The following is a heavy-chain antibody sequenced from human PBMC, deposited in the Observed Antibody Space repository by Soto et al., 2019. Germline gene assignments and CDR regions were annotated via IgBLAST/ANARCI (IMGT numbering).Heavy chain of an antibody. D-gene: IGHD6-6*01. CDR3: ATPQYSSSHYGMDV. J-gene: IGHJ6*02. V-gene: IGHV3-30*03. CDR2: ISYDGSNK. Sequence: QVQLVESGGGVVQPGRSLRLSCAASGFTFSSYGMHWVRQAPGKGLEWVAVISYDGSNKYYPDSVKGRFTIARDNSKNTLYLQMNSLIAEDTAVYYCATPQYSSSHYGMDVWGQGTTVTVSS. CDR1: GFTFSSYG.